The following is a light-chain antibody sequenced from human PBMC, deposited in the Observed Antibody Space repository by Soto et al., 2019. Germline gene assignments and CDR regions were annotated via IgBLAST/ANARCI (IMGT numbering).Light chain of an antibody. V-gene: IGKV4-1*01. J-gene: IGKJ4*01. CDR2: WAS. Sequence: DIVLTQSPDSLAVSLGERATINCKSSQSVFSTSNSKNYLSWYQQKPGQVPKLLISWASTRGSGVPDRFSGSGSGTDFTFTITSLQAEDVAVYYCQQYFGPSALTFGGGKKVEIK. CDR1: QSVFSTSNSKNY. CDR3: QQYFGPSALT.